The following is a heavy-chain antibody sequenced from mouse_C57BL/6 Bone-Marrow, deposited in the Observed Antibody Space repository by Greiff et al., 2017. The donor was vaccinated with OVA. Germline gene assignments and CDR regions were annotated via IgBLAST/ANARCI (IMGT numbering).Heavy chain of an antibody. CDR2: IYPSDSET. CDR1: GYTFTSYW. V-gene: IGHV1-61*01. CDR3: ARRSLTGTNYAMDY. Sequence: VQLQQPGAELVRPGSSVKLSCKASGYTFTSYWMDWVKQRPGQGLEWIGNIYPSDSETHYNQKFKDKATLTVDKSSSTAYMQLSSRTSEDSAVYYCARRSLTGTNYAMDYWGQGTSVTVSS. D-gene: IGHD4-1*01. J-gene: IGHJ4*01.